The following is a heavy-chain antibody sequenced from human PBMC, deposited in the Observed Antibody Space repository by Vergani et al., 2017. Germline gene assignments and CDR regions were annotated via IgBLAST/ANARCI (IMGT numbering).Heavy chain of an antibody. D-gene: IGHD2-2*02. CDR3: AKDLSPDTSCYRD. J-gene: IGHJ4*02. CDR2: IIGSGGST. CDR1: GFTFSSYA. Sequence: EVQLLESGGGLVQPGGSLRLSCAASGFTFSSYAMSWVRQAPGKGLEWVSAIIGSGGSTYYADPVKGRFTISRDNSKNTLYLQMNSLRAEDTAVYYCAKDLSPDTSCYRDWGQGTLVTVSS. V-gene: IGHV3-23*01.